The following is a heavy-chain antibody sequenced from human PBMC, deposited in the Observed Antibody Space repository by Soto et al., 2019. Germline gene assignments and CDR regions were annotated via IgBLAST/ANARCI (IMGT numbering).Heavy chain of an antibody. CDR2: VSYGGRT. CDR3: ARGGYNYNFFTFDY. Sequence: PSETLSLTCTVSGDSFSVYYWTWIRQPPGKGLEWIGYVSYGGRTTYNPSLETRVTISMDTSKTQFSVILTSVIAADAAVYYCARGGYNYNFFTFDYWGPGFLVTVSS. V-gene: IGHV4-59*01. CDR1: GDSFSVYY. J-gene: IGHJ4*02. D-gene: IGHD1-20*01.